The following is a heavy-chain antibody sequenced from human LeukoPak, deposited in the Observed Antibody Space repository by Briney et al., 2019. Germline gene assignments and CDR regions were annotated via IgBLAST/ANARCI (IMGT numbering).Heavy chain of an antibody. Sequence: SETLSLTCTVSGYSISSGYYWGWIRQPPGKGLEWIGSIYHSGSTYYNPSLKSRVTISVDTSKNQFSLKLSSVTAADTAVYYCARDTYYYGSGSYWGEDYWGQGTLVTVSS. CDR2: IYHSGST. CDR1: GYSISSGYY. J-gene: IGHJ4*02. V-gene: IGHV4-38-2*02. CDR3: ARDTYYYGSGSYWGEDY. D-gene: IGHD3-10*01.